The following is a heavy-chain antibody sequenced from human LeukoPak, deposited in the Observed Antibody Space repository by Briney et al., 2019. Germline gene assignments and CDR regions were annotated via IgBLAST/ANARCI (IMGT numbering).Heavy chain of an antibody. Sequence: PSETLSLTCTVSGVSISSYYWSWIRQPAGKGLEWIGRIYTSGSTNYNPSLKSRVTMSVDTSKNQFSLKLSSVTAADTAVYYCARDRGPNSSGWYVFDYWGQGTLVTVSS. J-gene: IGHJ4*02. CDR2: IYTSGST. V-gene: IGHV4-4*07. CDR3: ARDRGPNSSGWYVFDY. D-gene: IGHD6-19*01. CDR1: GVSISSYY.